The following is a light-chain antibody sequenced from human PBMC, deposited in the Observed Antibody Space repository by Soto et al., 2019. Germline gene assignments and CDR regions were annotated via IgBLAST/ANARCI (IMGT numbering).Light chain of an antibody. V-gene: IGKV3D-20*02. J-gene: IGKJ1*01. CDR1: QSVSSSY. CDR2: DTS. Sequence: EIVLTQSPGTLSLSPGERATLSCRASQSVSSSYLAWYQQKPGQAPRLLIYDTSTRATGVPARFSGSGSGTDFTLTINSLEPEDFAVYYCQQRSNWPPAFGQGTKVDIK. CDR3: QQRSNWPPA.